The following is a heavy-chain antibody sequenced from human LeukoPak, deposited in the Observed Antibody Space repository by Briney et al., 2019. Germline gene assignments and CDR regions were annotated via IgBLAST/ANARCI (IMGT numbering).Heavy chain of an antibody. CDR3: ARDLSNYYDSSGYYLYFDY. CDR2: ISSSSSYI. J-gene: IGHJ4*02. V-gene: IGHV3-21*01. D-gene: IGHD3-22*01. Sequence: SGGSLRLSCAASGFTFSSYSMNWVRQAPGKGLEWVSSISSSSSYIYYADSVKGRFTISRDNAKNSLYLQMNSLRAEDTAVYYCARDLSNYYDSSGYYLYFDYWGQGTLVTVSS. CDR1: GFTFSSYS.